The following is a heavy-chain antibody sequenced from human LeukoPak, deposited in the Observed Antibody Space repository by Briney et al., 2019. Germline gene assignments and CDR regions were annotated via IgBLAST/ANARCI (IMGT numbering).Heavy chain of an antibody. CDR2: ISGSGGSP. Sequence: GGSLRLSCAASGFTFSSYAMSWVRQAPGKGLEWVSAISGSGGSPYYADSVKGRFTISRDNSKNTLYLQMNSLRAEDTAVYYCATGRAAAGWDTFDYWGQGTLVTVSS. V-gene: IGHV3-23*01. CDR3: ATGRAAAGWDTFDY. D-gene: IGHD6-13*01. CDR1: GFTFSSYA. J-gene: IGHJ4*02.